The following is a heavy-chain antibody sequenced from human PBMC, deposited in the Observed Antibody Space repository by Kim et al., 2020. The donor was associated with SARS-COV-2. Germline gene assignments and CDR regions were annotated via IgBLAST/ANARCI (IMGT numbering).Heavy chain of an antibody. CDR3: ARTPRTGSYQYFDY. V-gene: IGHV3-33*01. CDR2: IWYDGSNK. CDR1: GFTFSSYG. Sequence: GGSLRLSCAASGFTFSSYGMHWVRQAPGKGLEWVAVIWYDGSNKYYADSVKGRFTISRDNSKNTLYLQMNSLRAEDTAVYYCARTPRTGSYQYFDYWGQGTLVTVSS. D-gene: IGHD1-26*01. J-gene: IGHJ4*02.